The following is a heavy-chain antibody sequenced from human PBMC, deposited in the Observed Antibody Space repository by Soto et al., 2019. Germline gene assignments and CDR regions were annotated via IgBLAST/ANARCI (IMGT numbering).Heavy chain of an antibody. CDR2: MNLDTGGT. D-gene: IGHD5-18*01. V-gene: IGHV1-2*06. CDR3: ARDGNFAFRGYSFAFDF. CDR1: GYRFTAYY. J-gene: IGHJ4*02. Sequence: QVQLVQSGAEVKKPWASVRVSCEASGYRFTAYYIHWVRQAPGQGLEWMGRMNLDTGGTTYAQKFQGRVTMTRDTSINTAYMEVSSLKSDDTAIYYCARDGNFAFRGYSFAFDFWGQGTLVTVSS.